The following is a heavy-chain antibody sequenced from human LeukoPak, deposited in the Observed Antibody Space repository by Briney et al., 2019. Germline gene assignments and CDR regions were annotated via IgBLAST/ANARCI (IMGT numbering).Heavy chain of an antibody. V-gene: IGHV3-21*01. CDR3: ARTSDTSGRLYWYFDL. J-gene: IGHJ2*01. CDR2: ISTSSSYI. Sequence: GGSLRLSCAASAFTFSSYSMNWVRQVPGKGLEWVSFISTSSSYIHYADSVKGRFTISRDNAKNSLYLQMNSLRAEDTAVYYCARTSDTSGRLYWYFDLWGRGTLVTVSS. D-gene: IGHD3-22*01. CDR1: AFTFSSYS.